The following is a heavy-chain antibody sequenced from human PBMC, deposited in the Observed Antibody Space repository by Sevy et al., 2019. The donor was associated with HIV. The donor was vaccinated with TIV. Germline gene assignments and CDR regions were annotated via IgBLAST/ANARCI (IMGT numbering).Heavy chain of an antibody. V-gene: IGHV3-73*01. CDR3: TASMKTDVLRYFDWLEEPPLDH. CDR1: GFTFSGSA. CDR2: IRSRVNSHAT. Sequence: GGSLRLSCAASGFTFSGSAMHWVRQASGKGLEWVGRIRSRVNSHATAYAASVKGRFTNSRDDSENTAFLQMSSLKTEETAVCYCTASMKTDVLRYFDWLEEPPLDHWGQGTLVTVSS. J-gene: IGHJ4*02. D-gene: IGHD3-9*01.